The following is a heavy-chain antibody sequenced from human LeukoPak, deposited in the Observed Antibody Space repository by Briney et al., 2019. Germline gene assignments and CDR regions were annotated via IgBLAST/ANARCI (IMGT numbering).Heavy chain of an antibody. J-gene: IGHJ5*02. CDR2: IHYSGST. CDR1: GVSISTYW. CDR3: ATGVNWFDP. V-gene: IGHV4-59*01. Sequence: KPSGTLSLTCAASGVSISTYWWSWVRQPPGKGLEWIGYIHYSGSTNYNPSLKSRVSISVETSKSHFSLKLTSVTAADTAVYYCATGVNWFDPWGQGTLVTVSS. D-gene: IGHD3-10*01.